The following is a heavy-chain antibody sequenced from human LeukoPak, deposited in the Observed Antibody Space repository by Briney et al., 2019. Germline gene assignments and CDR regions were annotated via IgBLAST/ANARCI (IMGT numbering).Heavy chain of an antibody. V-gene: IGHV3-23*01. D-gene: IGHD3-3*01. Sequence: GGSLRLSCAASGFTFSSYAMSWVRQAPGKGLEWVSAISGSGGSTYYADSVKGRFTISRDNSKNTLYLQMNSLRAEDTAVYYCAKSRITIFGVVQGVYDYWGQGTLVTVSS. J-gene: IGHJ4*02. CDR3: AKSRITIFGVVQGVYDY. CDR1: GFTFSSYA. CDR2: ISGSGGST.